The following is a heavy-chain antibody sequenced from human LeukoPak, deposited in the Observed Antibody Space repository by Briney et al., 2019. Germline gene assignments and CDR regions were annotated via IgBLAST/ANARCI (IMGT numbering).Heavy chain of an antibody. CDR2: ISSSGSTI. Sequence: GGSLRLSCAASGFTFSDYYMSWIRQAPGKGLEWVSYISSSGSTIYYADSVEGRFTISRDNAKNSLYLQMNSLSAEDTAVYYCARLAPEDCSSTSCYTGGPYYYMDVWGKGTTVTVSS. D-gene: IGHD2-2*02. CDR1: GFTFSDYY. CDR3: ARLAPEDCSSTSCYTGGPYYYMDV. V-gene: IGHV3-11*01. J-gene: IGHJ6*03.